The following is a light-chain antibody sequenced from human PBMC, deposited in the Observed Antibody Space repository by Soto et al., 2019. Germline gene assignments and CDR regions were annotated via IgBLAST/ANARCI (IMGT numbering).Light chain of an antibody. V-gene: IGKV1-39*01. J-gene: IGKJ1*01. CDR2: AAS. Sequence: DIQLTHPPASLSASVGDSVAISCPASQTISSYLNWYQQKPGKAPKLLIYAASRLQSGVPSRFSGSGSGTEFTLTINSLQSEDFAVYYCQQYNNWPRTCGQGTKVDIK. CDR3: QQYNNWPRT. CDR1: QTISSY.